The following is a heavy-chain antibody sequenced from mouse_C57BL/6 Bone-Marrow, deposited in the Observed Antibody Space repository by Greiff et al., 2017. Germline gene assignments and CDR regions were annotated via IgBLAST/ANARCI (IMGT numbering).Heavy chain of an antibody. CDR1: GYTFTSYW. CDR2: IYPGSGST. CDR3: ARPYYSNYWYFDV. V-gene: IGHV1-55*01. D-gene: IGHD2-5*01. Sequence: VQLQQPGAELVKPGASVKMSCKASGYTFTSYWITWVKQRPGQGLEWIGDIYPGSGSTNYNEKFKSKATLTVDTSSSTAYMQLSSLTSDDTAVYDCARPYYSNYWYFDVWGTGTTVTVSS. J-gene: IGHJ1*03.